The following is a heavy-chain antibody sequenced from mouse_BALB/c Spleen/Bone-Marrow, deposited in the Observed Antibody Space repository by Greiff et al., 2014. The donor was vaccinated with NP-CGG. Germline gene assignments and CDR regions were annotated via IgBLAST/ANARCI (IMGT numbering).Heavy chain of an antibody. V-gene: IGHV1S56*01. CDR2: IYPGNVNT. Sequence: QVQLQQPGPELVKPGASVRISCKASNYTFTTYYIYWVKQRPGQGLEWIGWIYPGNVNTKYNEKFKAKSTLTADKSSSTAYMQLRSLNSEDSEVYCCARSRYGSYYGYWGQGTSLTVSS. CDR1: NYTFTTYY. D-gene: IGHD1-1*01. CDR3: ARSRYGSYYGY. J-gene: IGHJ2*02.